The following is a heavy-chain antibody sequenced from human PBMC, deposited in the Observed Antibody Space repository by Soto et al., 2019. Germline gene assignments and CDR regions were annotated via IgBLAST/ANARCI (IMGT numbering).Heavy chain of an antibody. J-gene: IGHJ4*02. CDR3: ATSSITMIVVVTQGSFDY. V-gene: IGHV1-24*01. CDR2: FDPEDGET. CDR1: GYTFTSYY. D-gene: IGHD3-22*01. Sequence: GASVKVSCKASGYTFTSYYMHWVRQAPGQGLEWMGGFDPEDGETIYAQKFQGRVTMTEDTSTDTAYMELSSLRSEDTAVYYCATSSITMIVVVTQGSFDYWGQGTLVTVSS.